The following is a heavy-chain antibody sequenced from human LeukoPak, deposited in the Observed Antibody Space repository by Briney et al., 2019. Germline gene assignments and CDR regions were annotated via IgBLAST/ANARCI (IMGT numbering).Heavy chain of an antibody. V-gene: IGHV3-11*01. CDR3: ARDKSNKGHDC. Sequence: NPGGSLRLSCAASGFTLRDYYMTWIRQAPGKGLEWVSYVSNGGSSSILYADSVKGRFTVFRDYAKNSLYLQMNSLRADDTGVYYCARDKSNKGHDCWGQGTLVTVSS. CDR2: VSNGGSSSI. CDR1: GFTLRDYY. J-gene: IGHJ4*02.